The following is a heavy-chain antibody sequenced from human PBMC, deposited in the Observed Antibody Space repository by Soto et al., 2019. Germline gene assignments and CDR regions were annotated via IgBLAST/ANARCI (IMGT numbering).Heavy chain of an antibody. V-gene: IGHV3-23*01. CDR3: GKGGEGYCSGTSCLYHMDA. Sequence: GGSLRLSCAASGFTFSSYAMSWVRQAPGKGLEWVSTISDSGSTYYADSVKGRFTISRDISKNTLYVQMSSLRAEDTAVYYCGKGGEGYCSGTSCLYHMDAWGKGTTVTVSS. J-gene: IGHJ6*03. CDR2: ISDSGST. CDR1: GFTFSSYA. D-gene: IGHD2-15*01.